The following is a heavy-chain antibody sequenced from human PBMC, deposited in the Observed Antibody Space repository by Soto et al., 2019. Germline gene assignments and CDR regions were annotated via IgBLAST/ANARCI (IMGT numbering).Heavy chain of an antibody. CDR3: ARLGYYGMDV. Sequence: SETLSLTCTVSGGSISSSSYYWGWIRLPPGKGLEWIGSIYYSGSTYYNPSLKSRVTISVDTSKNQFSLKLSSVTAADTAVYYCARLGYYGMDVWGQGTTVTVSS. CDR2: IYYSGST. V-gene: IGHV4-39*01. J-gene: IGHJ6*02. CDR1: GGSISSSSYY.